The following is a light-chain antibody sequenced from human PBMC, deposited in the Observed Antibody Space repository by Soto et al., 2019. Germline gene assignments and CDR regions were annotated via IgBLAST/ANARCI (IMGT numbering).Light chain of an antibody. CDR3: CSYVGSDVV. CDR1: SSDVGGYNY. J-gene: IGLJ2*01. CDR2: DVS. V-gene: IGLV2-11*01. Sequence: QSALTQPRSVSGSPGQSVTISCTGTSSDVGGYNYVSWYQQHPGKAPKVMIYDVSKRPSGVPDRFSGSKSGNTASLTISGLQAEDEADYYCCSYVGSDVVFGGGTKLTVL.